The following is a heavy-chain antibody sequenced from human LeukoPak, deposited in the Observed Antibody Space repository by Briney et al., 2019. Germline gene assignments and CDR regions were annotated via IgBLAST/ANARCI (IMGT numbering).Heavy chain of an antibody. CDR3: ARGQYYYGSGSYYTPPWDY. D-gene: IGHD3-10*01. V-gene: IGHV1-46*01. CDR2: INPSGGST. Sequence: ASVKVSCKASGYTFTSYYMHWVRQAPGQGLEWMGIINPSGGSTSYAQKLQGRVTMTTDTSTSTAYMELRSLRSDDTAVYYCARGQYYYGSGSYYTPPWDYWGQGTLVTVSS. J-gene: IGHJ4*02. CDR1: GYTFTSYY.